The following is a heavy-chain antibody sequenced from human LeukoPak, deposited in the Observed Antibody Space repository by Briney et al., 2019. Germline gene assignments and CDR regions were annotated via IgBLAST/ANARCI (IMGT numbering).Heavy chain of an antibody. Sequence: GGSLRLSCAASAFTFLSFEMNWVRQAPGKGLEWVAYISSSGDKKDYADSVKGRFTVSRDNAKNSAYLQVNSLRVEDTALYFCARDGGGSAWAFDLWGQGTLVTVSS. CDR1: AFTFLSFE. J-gene: IGHJ4*02. V-gene: IGHV3-48*03. CDR2: ISSSGDKK. D-gene: IGHD2-15*01. CDR3: ARDGGGSAWAFDL.